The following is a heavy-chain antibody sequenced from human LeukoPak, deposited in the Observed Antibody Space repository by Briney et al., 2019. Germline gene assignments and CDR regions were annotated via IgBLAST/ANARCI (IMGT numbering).Heavy chain of an antibody. Sequence: SETLSLTCTVSGDSISSYYWSWIRQPAGKELEWIGRIYSSGSTNYNPSLKSRITMSVDTSKNQFSLKLSSVTAADTAVYYCARDSSSRAFDYWGQGTLVTVSS. CDR1: GDSISSYY. J-gene: IGHJ4*02. D-gene: IGHD6-13*01. V-gene: IGHV4-4*07. CDR3: ARDSSSRAFDY. CDR2: IYSSGST.